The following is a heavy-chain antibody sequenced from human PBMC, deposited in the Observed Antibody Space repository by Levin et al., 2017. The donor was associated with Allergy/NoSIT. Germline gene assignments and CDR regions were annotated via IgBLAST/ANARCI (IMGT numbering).Heavy chain of an antibody. D-gene: IGHD3-22*01. CDR2: IYHSGST. CDR3: ASSVYYSLDY. Sequence: SETLSLTCAVSGGSVTMSKWWSWVRQPPGKGLEWIGEIYHSGSTNYNPSLESRVTISVDKSKNQFSLKLSSVTAADMALYYCASSVYYSLDYWGQGTLVTVSS. V-gene: IGHV4-4*02. CDR1: GGSVTMSKW. J-gene: IGHJ4*02.